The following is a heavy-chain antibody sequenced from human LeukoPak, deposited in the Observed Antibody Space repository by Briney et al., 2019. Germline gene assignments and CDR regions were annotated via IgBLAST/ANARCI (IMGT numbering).Heavy chain of an antibody. Sequence: ASVKVSCKAAGFTFIDYCSHWVRQAPGQGPEWMGWIDLNNGATKYAPKFQGRVTITRDTSINTAYMELSSLTPDDTDVYYCERDSTAAAGSYFDYWGQGTLVTVSS. CDR3: ERDSTAAAGSYFDY. J-gene: IGHJ4*02. CDR1: GFTFIDYC. D-gene: IGHD6-13*01. V-gene: IGHV1-2*02. CDR2: IDLNNGAT.